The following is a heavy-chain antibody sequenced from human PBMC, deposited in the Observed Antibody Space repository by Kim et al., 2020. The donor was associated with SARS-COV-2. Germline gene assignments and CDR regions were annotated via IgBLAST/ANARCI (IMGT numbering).Heavy chain of an antibody. V-gene: IGHV4-34*01. CDR2: INHSGST. CDR3: ARGNYYGSGSYFPPSTRGNELDD. CDR1: GGSFSGYY. D-gene: IGHD3-10*01. J-gene: IGHJ4*02. Sequence: SETLSLTCAVYGGSFSGYYWSWIRQPPGKGLEWIGEINHSGSTNYNPSLKSRVTISVDTSKNQFSLKLSSVTAADTAVYYCARGNYYGSGSYFPPSTRGNELDDWGQGTLVTVSS.